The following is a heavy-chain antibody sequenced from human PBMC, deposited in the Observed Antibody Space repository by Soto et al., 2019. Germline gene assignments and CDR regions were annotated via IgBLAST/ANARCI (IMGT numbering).Heavy chain of an antibody. D-gene: IGHD1-7*01. J-gene: IGHJ4*03. V-gene: IGHV4-4*07. CDR2: IHSSGTT. CDR1: SGSINSFD. CDR3: ARDRIIGTSYSDY. Sequence: PSETLSLTCTVSSGSINSFDCAWTRQPAGKGLEWIGRIHSSGTTHFIPAPSSRVTMSVDPSKNQFSLRLSPVTAADTAVYYCARDRIIGTSYSDYWD.